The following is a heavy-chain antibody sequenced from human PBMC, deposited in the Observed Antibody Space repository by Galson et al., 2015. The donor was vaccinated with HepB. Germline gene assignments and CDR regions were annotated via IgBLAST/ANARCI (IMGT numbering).Heavy chain of an antibody. CDR1: GFTFSNYG. CDR2: ITSTSSTI. CDR3: ARGGMAAIGGPSFDS. J-gene: IGHJ4*02. V-gene: IGHV3-48*02. Sequence: SLRLSCAASGFTFSNYGMNWVRQAPGKGLEWVSYITSTSSTIYYADSVKGRFTMSRDNAKNSLYLQMDSLRDEDTAVYYCARGGMAAIGGPSFDSWGQGTLVTVSS. D-gene: IGHD5-24*01.